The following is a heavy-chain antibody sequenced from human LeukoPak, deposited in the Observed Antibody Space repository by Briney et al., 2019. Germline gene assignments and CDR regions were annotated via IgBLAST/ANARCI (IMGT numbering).Heavy chain of an antibody. D-gene: IGHD5-12*01. CDR1: GYTFTSYG. CDR2: ISAYNGNT. J-gene: IGHJ4*02. CDR3: ARDWVGSGYPMPRFDY. V-gene: IGHV1-18*01. Sequence: GASVKVSCKASGYTFTSYGISWVRQAPGQGLEWMGWISAYNGNTNYAQKLQGRVTMTTDTSTSTAYMELRSLRSDDTAVYYCARDWVGSGYPMPRFDYWGQGTLVTVSS.